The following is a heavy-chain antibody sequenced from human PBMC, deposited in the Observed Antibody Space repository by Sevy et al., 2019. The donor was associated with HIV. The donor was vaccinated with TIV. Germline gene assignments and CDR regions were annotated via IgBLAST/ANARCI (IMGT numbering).Heavy chain of an antibody. CDR3: AKRDSNEWCHIDN. V-gene: IGHV3-23*01. D-gene: IGHD2-8*01. J-gene: IGHJ4*02. CDR1: GFSFSNYA. Sequence: GGSLRLSCAASGFSFSNYAMRWVRQAPGKGLEWVSGIIDSGGKTFYEDSVKGRFTTSRDNSKNTVYLQMNNLRAEDTAIYYCAKRDSNEWCHIDNWGQGALVTVSS. CDR2: IIDSGGKT.